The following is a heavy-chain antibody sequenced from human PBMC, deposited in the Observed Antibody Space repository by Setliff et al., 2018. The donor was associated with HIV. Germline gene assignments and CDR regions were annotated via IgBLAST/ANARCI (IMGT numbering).Heavy chain of an antibody. CDR2: IHTSGNT. D-gene: IGHD4-4*01. J-gene: IGHJ5*02. CDR3: ARGRMATVLIRNWIDP. CDR1: GGSLSSGDYY. V-gene: IGHV4-61*02. Sequence: LSLTCTVSGGSLSSGDYYWTWIRQPAGKGLQWIGRIHTSGNTNYNPSLKSRVTISIDTSKNQFSLKLSSVTAADTAMYYCARGRMATVLIRNWIDPWGQGSLVTVSS.